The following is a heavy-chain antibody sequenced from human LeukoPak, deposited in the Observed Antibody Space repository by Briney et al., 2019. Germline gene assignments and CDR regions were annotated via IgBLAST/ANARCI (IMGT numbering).Heavy chain of an antibody. CDR1: GYTLIDYY. V-gene: IGHV1-2*06. J-gene: IGHJ4*02. CDR3: AGVGGESSTGWLVY. D-gene: IGHD6-19*01. Sequence: ASVKVSCMASGYTLIDYYFNWVRQAPGQGPEWMGRMNVKSGATKYAQKFQGRVTVTRDTSISTAYIELSSLRSDDTAVYYCAGVGGESSTGWLVYWGQGTLVTVSS. CDR2: MNVKSGAT.